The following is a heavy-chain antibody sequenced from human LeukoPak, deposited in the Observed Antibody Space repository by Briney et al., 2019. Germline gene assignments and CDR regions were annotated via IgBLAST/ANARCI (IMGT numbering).Heavy chain of an antibody. J-gene: IGHJ3*02. Sequence: ASVKVSCKASGYTFTSYAMHWVRQAPGKGLEWMGGFDPEDGETIYAQKFQGRVTMTEDTSTDTAYMELSSLRSEDTAVYYCATALVSDSSSWYSSTFDIWGQGTMVTVSS. CDR2: FDPEDGET. D-gene: IGHD6-13*01. CDR3: ATALVSDSSSWYSSTFDI. CDR1: GYTFTSYA. V-gene: IGHV1-24*01.